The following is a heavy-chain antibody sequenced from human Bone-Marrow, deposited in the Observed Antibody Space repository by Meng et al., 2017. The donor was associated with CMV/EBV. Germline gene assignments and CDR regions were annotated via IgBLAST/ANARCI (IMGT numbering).Heavy chain of an antibody. CDR3: ATLRNAFIDY. V-gene: IGHV4-39*01. CDR1: GGSISSSSYY. D-gene: IGHD2-2*01. J-gene: IGHJ4*02. CDR2: IYYSGST. Sequence: TCTVSGGSISSSSYYWGWIRQPPGKGLEWIGSIYYSGSTYYNPSLKSRVTISVDTSKNQFSLKLSSATAADTALYYCATLRNAFIDYWGQGTLVTVSS.